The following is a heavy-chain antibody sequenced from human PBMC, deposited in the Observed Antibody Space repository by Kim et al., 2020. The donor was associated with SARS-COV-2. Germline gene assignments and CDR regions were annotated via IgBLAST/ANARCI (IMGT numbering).Heavy chain of an antibody. J-gene: IGHJ4*02. CDR1: GYTFTSFA. Sequence: ASVKVSCKASGYTFTSFALDWVRQAPGQRLEWMGRIHAGDGDTKYAEKYHDRVTITRDTSASTAYMELSSLTPEDTAVYYCATPLALTQATRGGGCWGQGTLVTVSS. CDR3: ATPLALTQATRGGGC. CDR2: IHAGDGDT. D-gene: IGHD1-1*01. V-gene: IGHV1-3*01.